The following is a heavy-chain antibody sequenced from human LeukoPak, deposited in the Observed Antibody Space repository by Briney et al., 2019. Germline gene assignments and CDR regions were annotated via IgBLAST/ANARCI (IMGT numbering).Heavy chain of an antibody. D-gene: IGHD6-19*01. CDR3: AKDNGSGWHYFGY. CDR2: IYSADNT. J-gene: IGHJ4*02. V-gene: IGHV3-53*01. CDR1: GFTASSNY. Sequence: GGSLRLSCAASGFTASSNYMSWVRQAPGKGLEWVSIIYSADNTYYADSVKGRFIISRDNSKNTVYLQMNSLRAEDTAVYYCAKDNGSGWHYFGYWGQGTLVTVSS.